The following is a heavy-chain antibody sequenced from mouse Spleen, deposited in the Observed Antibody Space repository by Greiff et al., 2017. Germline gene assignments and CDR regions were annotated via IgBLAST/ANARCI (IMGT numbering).Heavy chain of an antibody. CDR2: ISSGSSTI. CDR1: GFTFSDYG. V-gene: IGHV5-17*01. CDR3: ARDYGYLLDY. D-gene: IGHD1-2*01. J-gene: IGHJ2*01. Sequence: EVKLMESGGGLVKPGGSLKLSCAASGFTFSDYGMHWVRQAPEKGLEWVAYISSGSSTIYYADTVKGRFTISRDNAKNTLFLQMTSLRSEDTAMYYCARDYGYLLDYWGQGTTLTVSS.